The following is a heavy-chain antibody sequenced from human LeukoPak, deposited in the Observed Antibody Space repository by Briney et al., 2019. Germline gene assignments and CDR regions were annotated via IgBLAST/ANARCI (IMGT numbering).Heavy chain of an antibody. Sequence: PSETLSLTCTVSGGSISSSSYYWGWIRQPPGKGLEWLGRINASGSTNYNPSLKSRVTMSVDTSQNQFFLKVNSVTAADTAVYYCARVAQKLERIAVAGTSEWRANWYFDLWGRGTLVTVSS. J-gene: IGHJ2*01. CDR2: INASGST. CDR3: ARVAQKLERIAVAGTSEWRANWYFDL. D-gene: IGHD6-19*01. CDR1: GGSISSSSYY. V-gene: IGHV4-61*05.